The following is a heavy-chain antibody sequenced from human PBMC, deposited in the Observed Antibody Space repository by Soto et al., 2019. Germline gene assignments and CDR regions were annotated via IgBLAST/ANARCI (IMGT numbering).Heavy chain of an antibody. D-gene: IGHD4-17*01. CDR3: ARDRATVTTIDWFDP. CDR1: GFTFSSYS. V-gene: IGHV3-21*01. J-gene: IGHJ5*02. CDR2: ISSSSSYI. Sequence: EVQLVESGGGLVKPGGSLRLSCAASGFTFSSYSMNWVRQAPGKGLEWVSSISSSSSYIYYADSVKGRFTISRDNAKNSLYLQMNSLRAEDTAVYYCARDRATVTTIDWFDPWDQGTLVTVSS.